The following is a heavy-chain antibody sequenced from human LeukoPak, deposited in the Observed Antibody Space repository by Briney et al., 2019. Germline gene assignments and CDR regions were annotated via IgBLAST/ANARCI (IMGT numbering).Heavy chain of an antibody. CDR2: FDPEDGET. CDR1: GYTLTELS. Sequence: ASVKVSCKVSGYTLTELSMHWVRQAPGKGLERMGGFDPEDGETIYAQKFQGRVTMTEDTSTDTACMELSSLRSEDTAVYYCATASLLLSDYAFDIWGQGTMVTVSS. CDR3: ATASLLLSDYAFDI. D-gene: IGHD3-10*01. J-gene: IGHJ3*02. V-gene: IGHV1-24*01.